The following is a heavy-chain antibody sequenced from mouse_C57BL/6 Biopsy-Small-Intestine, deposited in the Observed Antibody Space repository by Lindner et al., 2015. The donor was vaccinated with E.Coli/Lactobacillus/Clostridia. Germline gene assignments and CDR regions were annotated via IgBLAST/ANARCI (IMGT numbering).Heavy chain of an antibody. Sequence: VQLQESGGGLVQPGGSLSLSCAASGFTFTDYYMSWVRQPPGKALEWLGFIRNKANGYTTEYSASVKGRFTISRDNSQSILYLQMNALRAEDSATYYCARHSNYYFDYWGQGTTLTVSS. J-gene: IGHJ2*01. CDR1: GFTFTDYY. V-gene: IGHV7-3*01. CDR3: ARHSNYYFDY. CDR2: IRNKANGYTT. D-gene: IGHD2-1*01.